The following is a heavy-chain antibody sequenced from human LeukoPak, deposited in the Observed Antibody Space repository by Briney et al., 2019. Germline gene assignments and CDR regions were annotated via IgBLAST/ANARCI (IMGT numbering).Heavy chain of an antibody. J-gene: IGHJ4*02. CDR1: GFSLSTSGVD. V-gene: IGHV2-5*01. CDR3: AHKIIGSRGVVSLYYFDY. Sequence: SGPTLVNPTQTLTLTCTFSGFSLSTSGVDVGWIRQPPGKALEWLALIYWNDDKRYSPSLKSRLTITKDTSKNQVVLTMTNMDPVDTATYYCAHKIIGSRGVVSLYYFDYWGQGTLVTVSS. CDR2: IYWNDDK. D-gene: IGHD3-3*01.